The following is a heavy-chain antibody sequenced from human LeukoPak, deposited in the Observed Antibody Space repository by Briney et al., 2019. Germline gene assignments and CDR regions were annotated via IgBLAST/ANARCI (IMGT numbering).Heavy chain of an antibody. CDR3: ARYYSSGWSNWFDP. CDR1: GGSFSGYY. D-gene: IGHD6-19*01. CDR2: INHSGST. V-gene: IGHV4-34*01. J-gene: IGHJ5*02. Sequence: PSETLSLTCAVYGGSFSGYYWSWIRQPPGKGLEWIGEINHSGSTNYNPSLKSRVTISVDTSKNQFSLKLSSVTAADTAVYYCARYYSSGWSNWFDPWGQGTLVTVSS.